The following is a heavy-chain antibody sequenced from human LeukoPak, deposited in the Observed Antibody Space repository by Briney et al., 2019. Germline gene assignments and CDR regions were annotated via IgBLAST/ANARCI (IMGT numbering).Heavy chain of an antibody. CDR3: AKGGYCSSTSCYMASWFDP. CDR1: GFTFSSYA. D-gene: IGHD2-2*02. CDR2: ISGSGGST. Sequence: GGSLRLSCAASGFTFSSYAMSGVRQAPGKGLEWVSAISGSGGSTYYVDSVKGRFTISRDNSKNTLYLQMNSLRAEDTAVYYCAKGGYCSSTSCYMASWFDPWGQGTLVTVSS. J-gene: IGHJ5*02. V-gene: IGHV3-23*01.